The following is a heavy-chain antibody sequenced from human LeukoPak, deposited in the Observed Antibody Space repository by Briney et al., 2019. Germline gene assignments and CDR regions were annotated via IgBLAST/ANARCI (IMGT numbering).Heavy chain of an antibody. CDR2: IRYDGINK. Sequence: GGSLRLSCAASGFNFSNYGIHWVRQAPGKGLEWVTFIRYDGINKYYADSVKGRFTISRDNSKNMMYLHMDSLRAEDTAVYYCAKDTFCTSGSCYDYYYYMDVWGKGTTVTISS. J-gene: IGHJ6*03. V-gene: IGHV3-30*02. D-gene: IGHD2-8*01. CDR3: AKDTFCTSGSCYDYYYYMDV. CDR1: GFNFSNYG.